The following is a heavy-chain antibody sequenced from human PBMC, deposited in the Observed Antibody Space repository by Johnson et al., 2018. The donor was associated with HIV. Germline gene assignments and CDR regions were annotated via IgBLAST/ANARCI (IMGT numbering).Heavy chain of an antibody. CDR2: ISYDGSNK. Sequence: QVQLVESGGGLVKPGGSLRLSCAASGFTFSSYAMHWVRQAPGKGLEWVAVISYDGSNKYYADSVKGRFTISRDNSKNTLYLQMNSLRAEDTAVYYCARDKWNEDIWCQGKMVTVSS. V-gene: IGHV3-30*04. D-gene: IGHD1-20*01. J-gene: IGHJ3*02. CDR3: ARDKWNEDI. CDR1: GFTFSSYA.